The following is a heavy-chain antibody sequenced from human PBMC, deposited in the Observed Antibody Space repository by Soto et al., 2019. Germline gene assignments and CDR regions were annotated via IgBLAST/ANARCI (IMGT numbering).Heavy chain of an antibody. CDR3: ARHLAYYYGSGSFAVYYYGMDV. V-gene: IGHV6-1*01. CDR1: GDSVSSNSAA. Sequence: SQTLSLTCAISGDSVSSNSAAWSWIRQSPSRGLEWLGRTYYRSKWYNDYAVSVKSRITINPDTSKNQFSLQLHSVTPEDTAVYYCARHLAYYYGSGSFAVYYYGMDVWGQGTTVTVSS. CDR2: TYYRSKWYN. J-gene: IGHJ6*02. D-gene: IGHD3-10*01.